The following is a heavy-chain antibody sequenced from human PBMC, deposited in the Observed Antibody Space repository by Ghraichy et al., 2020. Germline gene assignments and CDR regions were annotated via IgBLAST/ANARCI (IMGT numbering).Heavy chain of an antibody. CDR1: GFTFSSYG. CDR3: ARVGDSSGWYVYYYYYGMDV. J-gene: IGHJ6*02. Sequence: GGSLRLSCAASGFTFSSYGMHWVRQAPGKGLEWVAVIWYDGSNKYYADSVKGRFTISRDNSKNTLYLQMNSLRAEDTAVYYCARVGDSSGWYVYYYYYGMDVWGQGTTVTVSS. V-gene: IGHV3-33*01. CDR2: IWYDGSNK. D-gene: IGHD6-19*01.